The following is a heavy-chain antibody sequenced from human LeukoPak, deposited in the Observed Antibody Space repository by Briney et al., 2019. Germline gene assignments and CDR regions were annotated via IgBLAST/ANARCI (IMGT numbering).Heavy chain of an antibody. CDR1: GGSISSYY. Sequence: SETLSLTCTVSGGSISSYYWSWIRQPPGKGLEWIGYIYYSGSTNYNPSPKSRVTISVDTSKNQFSLKLSSVTAADTAVYYCARWSYYFDYWGQGTLVTVSS. V-gene: IGHV4-59*01. J-gene: IGHJ4*02. CDR2: IYYSGST. CDR3: ARWSYYFDY.